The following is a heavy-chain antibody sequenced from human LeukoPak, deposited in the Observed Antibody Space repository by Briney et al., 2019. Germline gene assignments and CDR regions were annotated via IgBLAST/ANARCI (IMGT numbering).Heavy chain of an antibody. CDR3: ARLSADSSSSRGFDY. V-gene: IGHV4-31*03. CDR2: FYYSGST. J-gene: IGHJ4*02. Sequence: PSQTLSLTCTVSGGSISSGGYYWSWIRQHPGKGLEWIGYFYYSGSTYYNPSLKSRVAMSVDTSKNQFSLKLSSVTAADTAVYYCARLSADSSSSRGFDYWGQGTLVTVSS. CDR1: GGSISSGGYY. D-gene: IGHD2-2*01.